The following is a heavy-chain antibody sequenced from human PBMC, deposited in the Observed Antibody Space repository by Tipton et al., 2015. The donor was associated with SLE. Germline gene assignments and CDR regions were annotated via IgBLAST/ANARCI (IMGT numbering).Heavy chain of an antibody. Sequence: TLSLTCTVSGDSVSSYYWSWIRQPPGRGLEWIGSIYYNGATYYNPSLKSRVTISVDTSKNQFSLKLSSVTAADTALYYCARHIVVVPASMPGWFDPWGQGTLVTVSS. CDR2: IYYNGAT. CDR3: ARHIVVVPASMPGWFDP. V-gene: IGHV4-59*05. D-gene: IGHD2-2*01. CDR1: GDSVSSYY. J-gene: IGHJ5*02.